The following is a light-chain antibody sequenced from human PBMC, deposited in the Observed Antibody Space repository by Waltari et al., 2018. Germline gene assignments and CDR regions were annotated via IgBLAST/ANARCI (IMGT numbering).Light chain of an antibody. Sequence: EIVLTQSPGTLSLSPGERATLSCRASQSVSDNYLAWYQQKIGQAPRLLIYGATIRATGIPDRFSGSGAGTDFTLTISRLEPEDVAIYYCQQYGNSIRGITVGPGTKVDIK. CDR1: QSVSDNY. J-gene: IGKJ3*01. CDR2: GAT. V-gene: IGKV3-20*01. CDR3: QQYGNSIRGIT.